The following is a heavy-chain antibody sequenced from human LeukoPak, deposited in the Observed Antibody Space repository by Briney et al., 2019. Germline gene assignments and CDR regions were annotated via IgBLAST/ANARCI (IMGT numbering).Heavy chain of an antibody. J-gene: IGHJ6*03. CDR1: GYSISSGYY. D-gene: IGHD3-3*01. CDR2: IYTSGST. CDR3: ARENTYYDFWSGYYTDYYYYYMDV. Sequence: SETLSLTCAVSGYSISSGYYWGWIRQPPGKGLEWIGRIYTSGSTNYNPSLKSRVTMSVDTSKNQFSLKLSSVTAADTAVYYCARENTYYDFWSGYYTDYYYYYMDVWGKGTTVTVSS. V-gene: IGHV4-38-2*02.